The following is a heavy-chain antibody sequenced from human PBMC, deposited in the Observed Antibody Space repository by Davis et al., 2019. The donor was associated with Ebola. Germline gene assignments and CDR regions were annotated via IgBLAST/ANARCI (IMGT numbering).Heavy chain of an antibody. CDR3: AREGGYNLDY. CDR2: ISNSGST. Sequence: PSETLSLTCTVSGGSISSSSYYWSWIRQPPGKGLEWIAYISNSGSTNYNPSFKSRVTISVDTSKNQFSLKLSSVTAADTAVYYCAREGGYNLDYWGQGTLVTVSS. V-gene: IGHV4-61*01. CDR1: GGSISSSSYY. J-gene: IGHJ4*02. D-gene: IGHD5-24*01.